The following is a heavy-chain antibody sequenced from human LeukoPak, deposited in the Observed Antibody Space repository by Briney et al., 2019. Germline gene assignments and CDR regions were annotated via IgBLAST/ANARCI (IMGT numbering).Heavy chain of an antibody. J-gene: IGHJ6*03. CDR1: GRSISSSGYY. CDR3: ARFGNRRLVRGYYYYMDV. V-gene: IGHV4-39*07. CDR2: IHYSGST. Sequence: KTSETLSLTCTVSGRSISSSGYYWGWIRQPPGKGLEGIGHIHYSGSTDYNPSLKSRVTISIDTSKNQFSLRLSSVPAADTAVYYCARFGNRRLVRGYYYYMDVPGEGTTVTASS. D-gene: IGHD2-8*02.